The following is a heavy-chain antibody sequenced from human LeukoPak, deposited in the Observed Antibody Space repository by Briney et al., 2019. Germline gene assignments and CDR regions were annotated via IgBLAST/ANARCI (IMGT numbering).Heavy chain of an antibody. J-gene: IGHJ5*02. D-gene: IGHD4/OR15-4a*01. CDR2: IYYSGGT. CDR1: GGSISSYY. V-gene: IGHV4-59*01. CDR3: ARDGVAYGASWWFDP. Sequence: SETLSLTCTVSGGSISSYYWSWIRQPPGKGLEWIGYIYYSGGTNYNPSLKSRVTISVDTSKNQFSLKLSSVTAADTAVYYCARDGVAYGASWWFDPWGQGTLVTVSS.